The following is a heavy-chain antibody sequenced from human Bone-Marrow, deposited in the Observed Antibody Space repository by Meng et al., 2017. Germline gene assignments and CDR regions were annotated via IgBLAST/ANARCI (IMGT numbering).Heavy chain of an antibody. D-gene: IGHD1-7*01. CDR3: GRDQGRELINH. J-gene: IGHJ4*02. CDR1: GDSISSDIW. Sequence: QVQLQEPGPRLVKPSGTLSLTCTVSGDSISSDIWWSWVRQPPGKGLEWIGEVYHRGDTNYNPSLKSRVDISVDKSKNQFYLSLFSVTAADTAVYYCGRDQGRELINHWGQGTLVTVSS. CDR2: VYHRGDT. V-gene: IGHV4-4*02.